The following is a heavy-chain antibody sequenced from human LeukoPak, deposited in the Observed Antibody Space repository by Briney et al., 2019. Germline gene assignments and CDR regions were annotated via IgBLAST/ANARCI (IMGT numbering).Heavy chain of an antibody. V-gene: IGHV5-51*01. D-gene: IGHD3-22*01. J-gene: IGHJ4*02. CDR3: ARSYDGRGRYFDY. CDR1: GYSFTSYW. CDR2: IFPGDSDT. Sequence: GESLKISCKGSGYSFTSYWIGWVRQMPGKGLEWMGSIFPGDSDTRYSPSFQGQVTISADKSSSTAYLQWSSLKASDTAMYYCARSYDGRGRYFDYWGQGVLVTVSS.